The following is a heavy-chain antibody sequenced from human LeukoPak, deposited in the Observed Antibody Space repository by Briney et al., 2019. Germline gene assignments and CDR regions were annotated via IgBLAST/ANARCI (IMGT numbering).Heavy chain of an antibody. D-gene: IGHD3-3*01. CDR2: ISSDSNYK. CDR3: ARDAEDGWWSGTVFDY. V-gene: IGHV3-21*01. CDR1: GFTFSSYG. J-gene: IGHJ4*02. Sequence: SGGSLRLSCAASGFTFSSYGMHWVRQAPGKGLEWVSCISSDSNYKNYADSVKGRFTISRDNAKNSLYLQMNSLRAEDTAVYYCARDAEDGWWSGTVFDYWGQGTLVTISS.